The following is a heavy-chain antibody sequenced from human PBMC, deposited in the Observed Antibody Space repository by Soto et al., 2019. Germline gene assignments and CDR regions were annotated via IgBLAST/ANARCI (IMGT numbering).Heavy chain of an antibody. J-gene: IGHJ4*02. D-gene: IGHD6-6*01. Sequence: SETLSLTCTVSGASMNSYHWSWIRQPAGKGLEWIGHIHSSGSTNYNPSLKSRVTISVDTSKNQFSLKLSSVTAADTAVYYCARSSPPIDYWGQGTLVTVSS. CDR3: ARSSPPIDY. CDR1: GASMNSYH. CDR2: IHSSGST. V-gene: IGHV4-4*07.